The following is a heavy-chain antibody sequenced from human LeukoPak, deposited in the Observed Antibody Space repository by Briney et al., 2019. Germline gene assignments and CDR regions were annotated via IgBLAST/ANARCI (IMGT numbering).Heavy chain of an antibody. Sequence: PGGSLRLSCAASGFTFSSYEMNWIRQAPEKGLEWVSFISSSGSAIHYADSVRGRFTISRDNAKNSLYLQMGRLRAEDTAVYYCAREKLSFFDSSGYFDYWGQGTLVTVSS. V-gene: IGHV3-48*03. CDR2: ISSSGSAI. D-gene: IGHD3-22*01. CDR1: GFTFSSYE. CDR3: AREKLSFFDSSGYFDY. J-gene: IGHJ4*02.